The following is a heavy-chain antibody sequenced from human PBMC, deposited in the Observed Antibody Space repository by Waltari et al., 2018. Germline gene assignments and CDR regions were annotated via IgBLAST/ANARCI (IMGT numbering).Heavy chain of an antibody. V-gene: IGHV3-30*04. CDR1: EFTFSSYA. D-gene: IGHD3-22*01. J-gene: IGHJ6*02. CDR3: ARDYCDRTNCHGMDV. CDR2: ISYNGRNI. Sequence: QVQLVESGGGVVQPGRSLRLSCAASEFTFSSYAMHWVRQAPGKGLEVVAVISYNGRNIYYGDAVKGRFSISRDNAEKMLYLQMNSLRAEDTAVYYCARDYCDRTNCHGMDVWGQGTTVTVFS.